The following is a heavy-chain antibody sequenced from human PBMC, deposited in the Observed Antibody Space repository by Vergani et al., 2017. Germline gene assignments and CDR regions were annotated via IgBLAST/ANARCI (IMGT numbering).Heavy chain of an antibody. CDR2: INPSGGST. CDR3: ARVIKDPYDSPGVPYFDY. J-gene: IGHJ4*02. Sequence: QVQLVQSGAEVKKPGASVKVSCKASGYTFTGYYMHWVRQAPGQGLEWMGIINPSGGSTSYAQKFQGRVTMTRDTSTSTVYMELSSLRSEDTAVYYCARVIKDPYDSPGVPYFDYWGQGTLVTVSS. CDR1: GYTFTGYY. V-gene: IGHV1-46*03. D-gene: IGHD3-22*01.